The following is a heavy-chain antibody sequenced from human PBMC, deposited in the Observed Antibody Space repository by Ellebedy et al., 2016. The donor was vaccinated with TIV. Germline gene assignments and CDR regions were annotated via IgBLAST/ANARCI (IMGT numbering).Heavy chain of an antibody. CDR1: GYTFSNFY. Sequence: AASVKVPCKASGYTFSNFYIHWVRQAPGQGLEWMGIINTRGGSTFFAQKFQGRVTMTSDTSTSTVYMELSGLRSADTALYYCARAPLKINEYSDYEIDYWGQGTLVTVSS. CDR3: ARAPLKINEYSDYEIDY. CDR2: INTRGGST. J-gene: IGHJ4*02. V-gene: IGHV1-46*01. D-gene: IGHD5-12*01.